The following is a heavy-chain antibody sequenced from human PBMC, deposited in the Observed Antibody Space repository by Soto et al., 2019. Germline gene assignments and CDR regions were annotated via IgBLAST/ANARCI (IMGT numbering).Heavy chain of an antibody. CDR3: AREYYDFWSGPLAPNWFDP. Sequence: GGSLRLSCAASGFTFSSYSMNWVRQAPGKGLEWVSYISSSSSTIYYADSVKGRFTISRDNAKNSLYLQMNSLRAEDTAVYYCAREYYDFWSGPLAPNWFDPWGQGTLVTVSS. V-gene: IGHV3-48*01. CDR2: ISSSSSTI. J-gene: IGHJ5*02. CDR1: GFTFSSYS. D-gene: IGHD3-3*01.